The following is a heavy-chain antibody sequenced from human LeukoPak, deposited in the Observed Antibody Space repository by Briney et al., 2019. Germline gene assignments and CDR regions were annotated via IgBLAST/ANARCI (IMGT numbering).Heavy chain of an antibody. CDR3: ARSGYSSSWYGEPFDY. J-gene: IGHJ4*02. V-gene: IGHV4-4*07. D-gene: IGHD6-13*01. Sequence: PSETLSLTCTVSGGSISSYYWSWIRQPAGKGLEWIGRIYTSGSTNYNPSLKGRVTMSVDTSKNQFSLKLSSVTAADTAVYYCARSGYSSSWYGEPFDYWGQGTLVTVSS. CDR1: GGSISSYY. CDR2: IYTSGST.